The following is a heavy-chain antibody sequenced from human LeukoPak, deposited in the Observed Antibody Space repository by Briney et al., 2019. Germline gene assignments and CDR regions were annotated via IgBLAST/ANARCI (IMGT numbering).Heavy chain of an antibody. V-gene: IGHV3-9*01. D-gene: IGHD6-13*01. CDR1: GFTFDDYA. J-gene: IGHJ4*02. Sequence: GGSLRLSCAASGFTFDDYAMHWVRQAPGKGLEWVSGISWNSGSIGYANSVKGRFTISRDNAKNSLYLQMNSLRAEDTALYYCAKDWRYSSSSIDYWGQGTLVTVSS. CDR2: ISWNSGSI. CDR3: AKDWRYSSSSIDY.